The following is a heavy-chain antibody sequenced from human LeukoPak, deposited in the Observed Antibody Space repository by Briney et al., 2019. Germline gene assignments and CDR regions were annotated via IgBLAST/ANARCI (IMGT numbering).Heavy chain of an antibody. CDR3: ARPLESYYYMDV. D-gene: IGHD3-3*01. CDR1: GFTFSRYS. Sequence: GGSLRLSCAASGFTFSRYSMNWVRQAPGKGLEWVSYISSKNVIYYADSAKGRFTISRDNAKNSLYLQMNSLRAEDTAVYYCARPLESYYYMDVWGKGTTVTVSS. J-gene: IGHJ6*03. V-gene: IGHV3-48*04. CDR2: ISSKNVI.